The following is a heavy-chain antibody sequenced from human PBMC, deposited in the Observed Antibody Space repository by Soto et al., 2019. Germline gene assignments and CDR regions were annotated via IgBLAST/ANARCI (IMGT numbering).Heavy chain of an antibody. CDR2: INHTGGT. CDR3: ATRITVFGLLIPPFDP. CDR1: GGSVNGYY. D-gene: IGHD3-3*01. V-gene: IGHV4-34*01. J-gene: IGHJ5*02. Sequence: SETLSLTCAVYGGSVNGYYWNWIRQPPGKGLEWIGEINHTGGTHYNPSLKSRVTMSVDTSKNQFSLRLSSVTVADTAIYYCATRITVFGLLIPPFDPWGQGTQVTVSS.